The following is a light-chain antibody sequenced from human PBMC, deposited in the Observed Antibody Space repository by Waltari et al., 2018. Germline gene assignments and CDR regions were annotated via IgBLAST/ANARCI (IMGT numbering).Light chain of an antibody. CDR3: SSYAGSDNFVI. J-gene: IGLJ2*01. CDR2: EVS. CDR1: SSDVAGSNY. Sequence: QSALTQPPSASGSPGQSVTISCTGPSSDVAGSNYVSWYQQHTGKAPKLMIYEVSKRPSGVPDRFSGSKSGNTASLTVSGLQAEDEADYYCSSYAGSDNFVIFGGGTKLTVL. V-gene: IGLV2-8*01.